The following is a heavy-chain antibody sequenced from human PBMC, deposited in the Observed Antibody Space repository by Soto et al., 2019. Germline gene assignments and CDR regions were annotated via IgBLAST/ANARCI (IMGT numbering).Heavy chain of an antibody. D-gene: IGHD2-8*01. CDR1: GFTFSNYA. J-gene: IGHJ4*02. CDR2: IRADGSRT. Sequence: PRRSLRLSCAVSGFTFSNYAMAWVRQAPGKGLEWVSSIRADGSRTHYADSVKGRFTVSRDNSKKRLYMDMKSLRADDTALYYCLSDRNGYFYWMGHYWGQGTLVSVSS. CDR3: LSDRNGYFYWMGHY. V-gene: IGHV3-23*01.